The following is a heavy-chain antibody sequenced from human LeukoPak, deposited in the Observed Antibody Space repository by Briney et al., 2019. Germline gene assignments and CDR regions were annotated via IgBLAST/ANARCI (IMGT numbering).Heavy chain of an antibody. CDR2: IYHSGNT. CDR1: GYSISSGYY. D-gene: IGHD6-13*01. Sequence: LETLSLTCTVSGYSISSGYYWGWIRQPPGKGLEWIGSIYHSGNTYYSPSLKSRVTISVDTSKNQFSLKLSSVTAADTAVYYCARQQLGIFDYWGQGTLVTVSS. J-gene: IGHJ4*02. V-gene: IGHV4-38-2*02. CDR3: ARQQLGIFDY.